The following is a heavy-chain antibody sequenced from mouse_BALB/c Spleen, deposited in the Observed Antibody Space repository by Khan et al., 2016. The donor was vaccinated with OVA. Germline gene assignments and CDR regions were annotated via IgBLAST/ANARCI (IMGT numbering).Heavy chain of an antibody. D-gene: IGHD2-14*01. CDR1: GYSITSDYA. Sequence: EVQLQEAGPGLVKPSQSLSLTCTVTGYSITSDYAWTWIRQFPGNKLEWMGYISYSGSTSYNPSLKSRISITRDTSKNQFFLQLNSVTTDETSTYYCASIRFCYRYSFFGYWGQGTTLTVSS. CDR2: ISYSGST. V-gene: IGHV3-2*02. J-gene: IGHJ2*01. CDR3: ASIRFCYRYSFFGY.